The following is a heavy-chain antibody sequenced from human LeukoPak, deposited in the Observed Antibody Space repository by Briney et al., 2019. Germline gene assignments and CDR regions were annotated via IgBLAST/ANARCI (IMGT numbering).Heavy chain of an antibody. CDR3: ARALGYCSGGSCPGYYYYYGMDV. V-gene: IGHV3-11*01. CDR2: ISSSGSTI. Sequence: GGSLRLSCAASGFTFSDYYMSWIRQAPGKGLEWVSYISSSGSTIYYADSVKGRFTISRDNAKNSLYLQMNSLRAEDAAVYYCARALGYCSGGSCPGYYYYYGMDVWGQGTTVTVSS. D-gene: IGHD2-15*01. CDR1: GFTFSDYY. J-gene: IGHJ6*02.